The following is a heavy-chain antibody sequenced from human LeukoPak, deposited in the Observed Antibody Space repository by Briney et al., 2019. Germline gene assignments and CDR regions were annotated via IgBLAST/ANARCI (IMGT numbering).Heavy chain of an antibody. V-gene: IGHV3-64*01. D-gene: IGHD4-11*01. Sequence: GGSLRLSCAASGFTFSSYAMHWVRQAPGKGLEYVSAISSNGGSTYYANSVKGRFTISRDNSKNTLYLQMGSLRAEDMAVYYCARVTVTSDYYYYMDVWGKGATVTVSS. CDR1: GFTFSSYA. J-gene: IGHJ6*03. CDR2: ISSNGGST. CDR3: ARVTVTSDYYYYMDV.